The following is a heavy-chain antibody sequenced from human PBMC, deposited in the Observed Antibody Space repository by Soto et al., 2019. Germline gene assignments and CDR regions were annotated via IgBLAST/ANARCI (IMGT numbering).Heavy chain of an antibody. Sequence: EVQLLESGGDLAQPGGSLRLSCAASGFTFSDYAMTWVRQAPGKGLEWVSAISVSGGNTYYADSVKGRFTISRDNARNTLYLEMNRLRAEDTAVYYCAKDRYGQVADDVAYWGLGTLVTVSS. D-gene: IGHD6-19*01. V-gene: IGHV3-23*01. CDR2: ISVSGGNT. CDR1: GFTFSDYA. CDR3: AKDRYGQVADDVAY. J-gene: IGHJ4*02.